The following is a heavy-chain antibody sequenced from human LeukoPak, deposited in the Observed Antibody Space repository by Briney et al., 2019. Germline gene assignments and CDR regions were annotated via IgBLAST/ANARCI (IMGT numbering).Heavy chain of an antibody. V-gene: IGHV3-11*01. D-gene: IGHD3-3*02. CDR2: ISSSGSTI. CDR3: ARESAFLEWSLPYYYYGMDV. CDR1: GFTFSDYY. Sequence: GGSLRLSCAASGFTFSDYYMSWIRQAPGKGLEWVSYISSSGSTIYYADSVKGRFTISRDNAKNSLYLQMNSLRAEDTAVYYCARESAFLEWSLPYYYYGMDVWGQGTTVTVSS. J-gene: IGHJ6*02.